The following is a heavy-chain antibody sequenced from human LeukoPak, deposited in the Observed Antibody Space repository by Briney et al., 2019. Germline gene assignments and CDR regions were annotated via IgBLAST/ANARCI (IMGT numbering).Heavy chain of an antibody. Sequence: NPSETLSLTCAVSGGSITSDNWWTWVRQPPGKGLEWIGEINHSGSTKYNPSLKSRVAMSVDKSKNQFSLKLSSVTAADTAVYYCAYSGTYRVDYWGQGTLVTVSS. J-gene: IGHJ4*02. CDR3: AYSGTYRVDY. CDR2: INHSGST. V-gene: IGHV4-4*02. D-gene: IGHD1-26*01. CDR1: GGSITSDNW.